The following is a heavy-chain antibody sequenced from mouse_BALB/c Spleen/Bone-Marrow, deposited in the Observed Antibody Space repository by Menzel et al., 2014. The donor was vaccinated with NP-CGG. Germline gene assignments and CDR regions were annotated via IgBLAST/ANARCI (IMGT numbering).Heavy chain of an antibody. CDR3: ARDGSSWGYFDV. CDR2: ISTYYGDA. Sequence: QVHLQQSGAELVRPGVSVKISCKGSGYTFTDYAMHWVKQSHAKSLEWIGVISTYYGDASYNQKFKGKATMTVDKSSSTAYMELARLTSEDSAIYYCARDGSSWGYFDVWGAGTTVTVSS. D-gene: IGHD1-1*01. CDR1: GYTFTDYA. J-gene: IGHJ1*01. V-gene: IGHV1S137*01.